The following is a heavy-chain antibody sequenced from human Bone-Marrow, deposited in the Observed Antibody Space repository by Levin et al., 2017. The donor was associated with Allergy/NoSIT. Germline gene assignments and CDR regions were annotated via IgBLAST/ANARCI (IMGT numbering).Heavy chain of an antibody. Sequence: SETLSLTCTVSGVSIRSADYYWSWIRQPPGTGLEWIGYIYYSGYSYYKSSLQSRVSISIDTSKNQFSLKLTSVTAADTAVYFCARVRKVEMATTPSWHFDLWGRGTLVTVSS. D-gene: IGHD5-24*01. CDR1: GVSIRSADYY. V-gene: IGHV4-30-4*02. CDR2: IYYSGYS. CDR3: ARVRKVEMATTPSWHFDL. J-gene: IGHJ2*01.